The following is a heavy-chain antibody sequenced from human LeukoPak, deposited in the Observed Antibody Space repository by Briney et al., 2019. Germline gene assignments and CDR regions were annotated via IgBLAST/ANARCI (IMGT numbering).Heavy chain of an antibody. CDR1: GGSISSGSYY. CDR3: AREDGVCSSTSCYQGWFDP. V-gene: IGHV4-61*01. CDR2: IYYSGST. J-gene: IGHJ5*02. Sequence: SQTLSLTCTVSGGSISSGSYYWSWIRQPPGKGLEWIGYIYYSGSTNYNPSLKSRVTISVDTSKNQFSLKLSSVSAADTAVYYCAREDGVCSSTSCYQGWFDPWGQGTLVTVSS. D-gene: IGHD2-2*01.